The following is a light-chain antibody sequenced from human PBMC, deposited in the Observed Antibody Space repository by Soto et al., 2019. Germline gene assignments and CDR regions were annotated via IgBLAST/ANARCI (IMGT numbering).Light chain of an antibody. Sequence: QAVVTQEPSLTVSPGGTVTLTCGSSTGAVTSGHYPYWFQQKPGQAPRTLIYDTSNKHSWTTARFSAYLLGGKAALPLSGAQPADEAVSYCFLSHSGAGVFGTGTKLTVL. J-gene: IGLJ1*01. CDR1: TGAVTSGHY. V-gene: IGLV7-46*01. CDR3: FLSHSGAGV. CDR2: DTS.